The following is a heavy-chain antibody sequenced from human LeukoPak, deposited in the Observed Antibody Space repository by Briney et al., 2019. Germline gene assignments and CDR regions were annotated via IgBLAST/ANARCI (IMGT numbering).Heavy chain of an antibody. Sequence: SETLSLTCTVSGGSISSYYWSWIRQPPGKGLEWIGYIYYSGSTNYNPSLKSRVTISVDRSKNQFSLKLSSVTAADTAVYYCARSSYYYDSSGYYYYYYGMDVWGQGTTVTVSS. CDR2: IYYSGST. V-gene: IGHV4-59*12. D-gene: IGHD3-22*01. CDR3: ARSSYYYDSSGYYYYYYGMDV. J-gene: IGHJ6*02. CDR1: GGSISSYY.